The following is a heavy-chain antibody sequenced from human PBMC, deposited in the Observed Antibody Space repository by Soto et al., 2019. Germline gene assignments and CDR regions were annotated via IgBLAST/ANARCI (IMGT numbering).Heavy chain of an antibody. V-gene: IGHV3-23*01. Sequence: GGSLRLSCAASGLTFSSYATSWVRQAPGKGLEWVSAISGSGGSTYYADSVKGRFTISRDNSKNTLYLQMNSLRAEDTAVYYCAKDSPDQNSYGSHFDYWGQGTLVTVSS. D-gene: IGHD5-18*01. CDR3: AKDSPDQNSYGSHFDY. J-gene: IGHJ4*02. CDR2: ISGSGGST. CDR1: GLTFSSYA.